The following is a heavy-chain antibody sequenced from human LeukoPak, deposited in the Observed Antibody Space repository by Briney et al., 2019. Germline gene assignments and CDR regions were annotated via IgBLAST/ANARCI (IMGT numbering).Heavy chain of an antibody. CDR1: GFTFSSYS. J-gene: IGHJ4*02. CDR2: ISRSSSTT. CDR3: ARDSGYSGYDHKHFDH. Sequence: GGSLRLSCAASGFTFSSYSMNWVRQAPGKGLEWVSYISRSSSTTYYADSVKGRFTISRDNAKNSLYLQMNSLRAEDTALYYCARDSGYSGYDHKHFDHWGQGTLVTVSS. D-gene: IGHD5-12*01. V-gene: IGHV3-48*04.